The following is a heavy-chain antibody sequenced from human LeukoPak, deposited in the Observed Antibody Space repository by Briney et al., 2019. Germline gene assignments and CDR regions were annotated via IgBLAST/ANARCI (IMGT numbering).Heavy chain of an antibody. CDR2: ISWNSGSI. D-gene: IGHD3-10*01. CDR3: AKDPMVRGGFYGMDV. J-gene: IGHJ6*02. Sequence: GRSLRLSCAASGFTFDDYAMHWVRQAPGKGLEWVSGISWNSGSIGYADSVKGRFTISRDNAKNSLYLQMNSLRAEHTALYYCAKDPMVRGGFYGMDVWGQGTTVTVSS. V-gene: IGHV3-9*01. CDR1: GFTFDDYA.